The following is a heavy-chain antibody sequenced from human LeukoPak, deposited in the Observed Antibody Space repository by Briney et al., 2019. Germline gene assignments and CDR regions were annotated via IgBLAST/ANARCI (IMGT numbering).Heavy chain of an antibody. CDR1: GFTFSSYG. CDR3: AKGSYGGRGDYFDY. D-gene: IGHD4-23*01. J-gene: IGHJ4*02. CDR2: ISYDGSNK. V-gene: IGHV3-30*18. Sequence: GGSLRLSCAASGFTFSSYGMHWVRQAPGKGLEWVAVISYDGSNKYYADSVEGRFTISRDNSKNTLYLQMNSLRAEDTAVYYCAKGSYGGRGDYFDYWGQGTLVTVSS.